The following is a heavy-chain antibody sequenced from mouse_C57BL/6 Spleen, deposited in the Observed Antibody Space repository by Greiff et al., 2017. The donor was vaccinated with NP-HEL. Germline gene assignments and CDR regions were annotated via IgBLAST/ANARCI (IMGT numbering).Heavy chain of an antibody. Sequence: QVHVKQSGAELVKPGASVKLSCKASGYTFTEYTIHWVKQRSGQGLEWIGWFYPGSGSIKYNEKFKDKATLTADTSSSTVYMELSRLTSEDSAVYFCARHEDRYGPYFDYWGQGTLSQSPQ. CDR2: FYPGSGSI. CDR3: ARHEDRYGPYFDY. J-gene: IGHJ2*01. D-gene: IGHD1-1*02. CDR1: GYTFTEYT. V-gene: IGHV1-62-2*01.